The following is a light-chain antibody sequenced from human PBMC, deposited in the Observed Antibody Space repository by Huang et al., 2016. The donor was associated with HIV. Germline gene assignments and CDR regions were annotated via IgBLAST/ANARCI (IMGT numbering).Light chain of an antibody. CDR2: LSS. CDR1: QSLLHSHGYHY. CDR3: MQALQTPRT. V-gene: IGKV2-28*01. Sequence: IVITQSPLSLPVTPGEPASISCRSSQSLLHSHGYHYLDWYRQKPGQAPQLLSSLSSMRAAGVPDRFSGSGSVTDFTLKISRVEAEDVGIYFCMQALQTPRTFGQGTRLAIK. J-gene: IGKJ5*01.